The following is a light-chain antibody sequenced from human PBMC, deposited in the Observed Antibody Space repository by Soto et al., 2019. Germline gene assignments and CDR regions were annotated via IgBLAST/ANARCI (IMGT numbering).Light chain of an antibody. Sequence: DIQMTQSPSSVSASVGDRLTITCRASRDISNSLAWYQQTPGKAPKLLLRGASSLHRGVPSRFSGGGAGTDFTLTISSLQPDAFATDYCQPTSAFPRTFGHGTKVDVK. CDR1: RDISNS. CDR2: GAS. CDR3: QPTSAFPRT. J-gene: IGKJ3*01. V-gene: IGKV1-12*01.